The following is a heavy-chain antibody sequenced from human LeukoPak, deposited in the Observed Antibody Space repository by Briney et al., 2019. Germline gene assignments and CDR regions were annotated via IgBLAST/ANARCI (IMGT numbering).Heavy chain of an antibody. CDR3: ARAGYSYGIISYFDS. Sequence: SETLSLTCTVSGGSISSSSHYWGWIRQPPGKGLEWIGVSTYYNPSLKNRVTISRDTSKNQFSLKLSPVTAADTAIYYCARAGYSYGIISYFDSWGQGTLVTVSS. CDR2: VST. V-gene: IGHV4-39*01. CDR1: GGSISSSSHY. D-gene: IGHD5-18*01. J-gene: IGHJ4*02.